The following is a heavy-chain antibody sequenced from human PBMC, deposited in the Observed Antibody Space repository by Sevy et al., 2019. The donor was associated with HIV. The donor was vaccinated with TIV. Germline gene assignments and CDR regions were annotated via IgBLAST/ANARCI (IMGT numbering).Heavy chain of an antibody. J-gene: IGHJ4*02. CDR2: VSYGGST. V-gene: IGHV4-39*01. CDR1: GGSIGSNSFY. Sequence: SETLSLTCTVSGGSIGSNSFYWGWIRQPPGKELEWIGTVSYGGSTYYNPSLRSRVTISVDASKKQFSLNLSSVTAADTVVYYCARQEVRSAYYYDTSGRQGKADFDSWGQGTLVTVSS. D-gene: IGHD3-22*01. CDR3: ARQEVRSAYYYDTSGRQGKADFDS.